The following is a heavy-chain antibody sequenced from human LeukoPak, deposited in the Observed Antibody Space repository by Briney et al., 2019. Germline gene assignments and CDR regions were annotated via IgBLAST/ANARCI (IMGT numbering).Heavy chain of an antibody. Sequence: GGSLRLSCAASGFTFSSYSMNWVRQAPGKGLEWVSSISSSSSYIYYADSVKGRFTISRDNAKNSLYLQMNSLRAEDTAVYYCARDVHGDYSLRFSPNPYYYYYGMDVWGQGTTVAVSS. D-gene: IGHD4-17*01. J-gene: IGHJ6*02. CDR2: ISSSSSYI. V-gene: IGHV3-21*01. CDR3: ARDVHGDYSLRFSPNPYYYYYGMDV. CDR1: GFTFSSYS.